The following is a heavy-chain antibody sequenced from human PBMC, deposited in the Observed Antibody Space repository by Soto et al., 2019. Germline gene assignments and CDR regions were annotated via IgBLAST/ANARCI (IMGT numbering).Heavy chain of an antibody. J-gene: IGHJ4*02. V-gene: IGHV4-34*01. CDR3: ARARRIAARSFDY. CDR1: GGSFSGYY. D-gene: IGHD6-6*01. Sequence: SETLSLTCAVYGGSFSGYYWSWIRQPPGKGLEWIGEINHSGSTNYNPSLKSRVTISVDASKNQFSLKLSSVTAADTAVYYCARARRIAARSFDYWGQGTLVTVSS. CDR2: INHSGST.